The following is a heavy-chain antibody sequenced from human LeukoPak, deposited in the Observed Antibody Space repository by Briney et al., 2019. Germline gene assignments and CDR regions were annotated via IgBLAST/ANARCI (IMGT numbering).Heavy chain of an antibody. CDR3: GRGQWGSSNYYYYYMDV. CDR1: GYTFTGYY. D-gene: IGHD6-6*01. CDR2: INPNSGGT. V-gene: IGHV1-2*06. Sequence: ASVKVSCKASGYTFTGYYMHWVRQAPGQGLEWMGRINPNSGGTNYAQKFQGRVTMTRDTSISTAYMELSRLRSDDTAVYYCGRGQWGSSNYYYYYMDVWGKGTTVTVSS. J-gene: IGHJ6*03.